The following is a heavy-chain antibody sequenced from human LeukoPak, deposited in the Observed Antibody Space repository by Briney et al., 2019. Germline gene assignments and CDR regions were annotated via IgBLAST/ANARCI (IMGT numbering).Heavy chain of an antibody. CDR2: ISYDGSNK. CDR3: AKPPGNYGGNSLNFNY. J-gene: IGHJ4*02. CDR1: GFTFSSYG. V-gene: IGHV3-30*18. D-gene: IGHD4-23*01. Sequence: GGSLRLSCAASGFTFSSYGMHWVRQAPGKGLEWVAVISYDGSNKYYADSVKGRFTISRDNSKNTLYLQMNSLRAEDTAVYYCAKPPGNYGGNSLNFNYWGQGTLVTVSS.